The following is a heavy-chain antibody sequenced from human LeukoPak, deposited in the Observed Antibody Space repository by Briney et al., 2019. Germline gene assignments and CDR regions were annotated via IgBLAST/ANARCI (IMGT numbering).Heavy chain of an antibody. Sequence: GGSLRLSCAASGFTFSSYWMIWVRQAPGKGLEWVANINQDGTEIYYVDSVKGRFTISRDNAKNSLYLQMNSLRADDTAMYYCARGLTVIPNNFDPWGQGTLVTVSS. CDR3: ARGLTVIPNNFDP. J-gene: IGHJ5*02. CDR2: INQDGTEI. D-gene: IGHD1-20*01. CDR1: GFTFSSYW. V-gene: IGHV3-7*04.